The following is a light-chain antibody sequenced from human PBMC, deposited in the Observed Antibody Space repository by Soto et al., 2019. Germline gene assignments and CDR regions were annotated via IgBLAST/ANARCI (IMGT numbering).Light chain of an antibody. J-gene: IGLJ1*01. CDR1: SSDVGGHDS. Sequence: QSALTQPASVSGSPGQSIAISCTGTSSDVGGHDSVSWYQQHPGKAPKLMIYNVSNRPSGVSNRFSGSKSGNTASLTISGLLAEDEADYFCTSYTSASTYVFGAGTNLTVL. CDR2: NVS. V-gene: IGLV2-14*01. CDR3: TSYTSASTYV.